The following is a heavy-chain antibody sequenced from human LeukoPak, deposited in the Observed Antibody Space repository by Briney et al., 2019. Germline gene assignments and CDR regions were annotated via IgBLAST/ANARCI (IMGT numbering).Heavy chain of an antibody. J-gene: IGHJ4*02. Sequence: GGSLRLSCAASGFTFSSYSTNWVRQAPGKGLEWVSSISSSSSSIYYADSVQGRFTISRDNAKNSLYLQMDSLRAEDTAVYYCARAMGLQRQLAFDYWGQGTQVTVSS. CDR2: ISSSSSSI. CDR3: ARAMGLQRQLAFDY. CDR1: GFTFSSYS. V-gene: IGHV3-21*01. D-gene: IGHD6-13*01.